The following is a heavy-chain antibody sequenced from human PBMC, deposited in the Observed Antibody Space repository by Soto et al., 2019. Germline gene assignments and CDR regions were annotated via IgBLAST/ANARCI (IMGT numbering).Heavy chain of an antibody. J-gene: IGHJ5*02. CDR2: IYDSGST. CDR1: GGSVSSGSHY. CDR3: AGRSGEGWFDP. Sequence: QVQLQESGPGLVKPSETLSLSCSVSGGSVSSGSHYWSWIRQPPGKGLEWIGFIYDSGSTHYKPSLKSRVTISLNTSKNQFSLTLSSVTAADTAVYYCAGRSGEGWFDPWGQGNRVTVSS. D-gene: IGHD2-15*01. V-gene: IGHV4-61*01.